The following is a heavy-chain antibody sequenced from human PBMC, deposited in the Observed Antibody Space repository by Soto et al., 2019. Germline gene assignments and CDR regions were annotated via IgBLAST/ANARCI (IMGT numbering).Heavy chain of an antibody. CDR3: VLVEGLDAFDI. CDR2: IIPIFGTA. J-gene: IGHJ3*02. Sequence: RASVKVSCKASGYTFSSYAIGWVRQAPGQGLEWMGGIIPIFGTANYAQKFQGRVTITADESTSTAYMELSSLRSEDTAVYYCVLVEGLDAFDIWGQGTMVTVSS. CDR1: GYTFSSYA. V-gene: IGHV1-69*01.